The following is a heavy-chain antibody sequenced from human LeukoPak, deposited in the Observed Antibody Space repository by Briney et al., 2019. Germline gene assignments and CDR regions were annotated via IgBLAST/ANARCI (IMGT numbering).Heavy chain of an antibody. J-gene: IGHJ6*03. V-gene: IGHV1-69*13. CDR3: ARGAGAAMVRGVPTELNYYYYYMDV. D-gene: IGHD3-10*01. CDR2: IIPIFGTA. Sequence: GASVKVSCKASGGTFSSYAISWVRQAPGQGLEWMGGIIPIFGTANYAQKLQGRVTITADESTSTAYMELSSLRSEDTAVYYCARGAGAAMVRGVPTELNYYYYYMDVWGKGTTVTISS. CDR1: GGTFSSYA.